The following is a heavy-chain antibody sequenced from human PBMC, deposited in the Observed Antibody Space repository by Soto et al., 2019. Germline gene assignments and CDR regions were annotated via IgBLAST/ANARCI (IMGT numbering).Heavy chain of an antibody. CDR3: TRSYGYTFGGSLDN. V-gene: IGHV1-69*01. D-gene: IGHD5-18*01. CDR2: IITAFGTT. J-gene: IGHJ4*02. Sequence: QVQLVQSGPEVKKPGSSVKVSCKASGDTFNSYVITWVRQAPGQGLEWLGGIITAFGTTSYAQNFQDRLTITADEAATTDQMGLSSLTSDDTAMYYRTRSYGYTFGGSLDNWGQGTLVTVSS. CDR1: GDTFNSYV.